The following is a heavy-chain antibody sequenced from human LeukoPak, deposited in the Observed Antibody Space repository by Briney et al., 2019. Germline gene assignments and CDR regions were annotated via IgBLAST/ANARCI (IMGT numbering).Heavy chain of an antibody. J-gene: IGHJ5*02. CDR3: AKDITSSGWYYNWFDP. Sequence: GGSLRLSCAASGFTFSSYAMSWVRQAPGKGLEWVSAISGSGGSTYYADSVKGRFTISRDNSKNTLYLQMNSLRAEDTAVYYCAKDITSSGWYYNWFDPWGQGTLVTVSS. CDR2: ISGSGGST. V-gene: IGHV3-23*01. CDR1: GFTFSSYA. D-gene: IGHD6-19*01.